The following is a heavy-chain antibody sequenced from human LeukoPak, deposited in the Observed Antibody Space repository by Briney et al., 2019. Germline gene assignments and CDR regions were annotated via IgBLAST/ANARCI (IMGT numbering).Heavy chain of an antibody. D-gene: IGHD6-13*01. J-gene: IGHJ2*01. CDR2: MYHSGST. Sequence: SETLSLTCAVSGGSISSSHWWSWVRPPPGKGLEWIGEMYHSGSTNYNPSLESRVTISVDKSKNQFSLKLTSVTAADTAVYYCARDHLVRSWYFDLWGRGTLVTVSS. V-gene: IGHV4-4*02. CDR1: GGSISSSHW. CDR3: ARDHLVRSWYFDL.